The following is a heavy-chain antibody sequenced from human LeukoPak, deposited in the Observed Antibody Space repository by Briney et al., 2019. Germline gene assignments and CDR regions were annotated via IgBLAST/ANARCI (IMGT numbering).Heavy chain of an antibody. V-gene: IGHV3-64*01. Sequence: GGSLRLSCAASGFTFSSYAMHWVRQAPGKGLEYVSAISSNGGSTYYANSVKGRFTISRDNSKNTLYLQMGSLRAEDMAVYYCARERPPSWSGSYYALDYWGQGTLVTVSS. CDR1: GFTFSSYA. CDR2: ISSNGGST. D-gene: IGHD3-10*01. CDR3: ARERPPSWSGSYYALDY. J-gene: IGHJ4*02.